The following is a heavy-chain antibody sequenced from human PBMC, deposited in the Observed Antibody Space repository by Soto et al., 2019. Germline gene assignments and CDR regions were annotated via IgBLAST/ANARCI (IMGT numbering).Heavy chain of an antibody. Sequence: LRLSCAASGFTFSNACMSWVRQAPGKGLEWVGRIKSKTDGGTTDYAAPVKGRFTISRDDSKKTLYLQMNSLKTEDTAVYYCTTLLGSGYTREFDXWGQGTLVTVSX. J-gene: IGHJ5*02. V-gene: IGHV3-15*01. CDR1: GFTFSNAC. D-gene: IGHD3-22*01. CDR2: IKSKTDGGTT. CDR3: TTLLGSGYTREFDX.